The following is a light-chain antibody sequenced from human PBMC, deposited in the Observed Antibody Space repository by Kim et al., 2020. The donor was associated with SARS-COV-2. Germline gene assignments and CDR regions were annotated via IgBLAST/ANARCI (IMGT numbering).Light chain of an antibody. Sequence: RQTATLTCTGNSKKVGNQGAAWLQQHQGHPPKLLSYRSNNRPSGISERLSASRSGNTASLTITGLQPEDEADYYCSAWDSSLGAWVFGGGTQLTVL. CDR3: SAWDSSLGAWV. CDR2: RSN. V-gene: IGLV10-54*01. J-gene: IGLJ3*02. CDR1: SKKVGNQG.